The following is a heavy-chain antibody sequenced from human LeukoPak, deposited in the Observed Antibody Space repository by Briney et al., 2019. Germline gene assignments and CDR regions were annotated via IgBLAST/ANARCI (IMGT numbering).Heavy chain of an antibody. J-gene: IGHJ1*01. CDR2: IYTSGST. D-gene: IGHD5-24*01. CDR3: SRQGGYKSPFQH. CDR1: GASISSYY. Sequence: SETLSLTCTVSGASISSYYWSRIRQPPGKGLEWIGYIYTSGSTNYNPSLKGRVTISIDTSKNQFSLKLSSVTAADTAVYYCSRQGGYKSPFQHWGQGTLVTVSS. V-gene: IGHV4-59*08.